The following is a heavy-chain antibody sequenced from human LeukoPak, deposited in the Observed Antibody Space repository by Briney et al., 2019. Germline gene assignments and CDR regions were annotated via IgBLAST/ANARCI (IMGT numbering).Heavy chain of an antibody. J-gene: IGHJ4*02. V-gene: IGHV1-2*02. D-gene: IGHD5-12*01. CDR1: GYTFTAYY. CDR2: ISPNSGGT. CDR3: ARGRAQNEDQWLLQGY. Sequence: ASVKVSCKASGYTFTAYYIHWVRQAPGQGLEWMGWISPNSGGTNYAQKFQGRVTETRDTSISTAYMELSGLISDDTAVYYCARGRAQNEDQWLLQGYWGQGTLVTISS.